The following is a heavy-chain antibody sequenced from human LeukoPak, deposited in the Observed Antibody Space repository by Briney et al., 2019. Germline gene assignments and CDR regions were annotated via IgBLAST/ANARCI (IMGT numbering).Heavy chain of an antibody. J-gene: IGHJ6*03. CDR2: IYYSGST. CDR1: GGSITGNNYY. D-gene: IGHD3-22*01. Sequence: SETLSLTCSVSGGSITGNNYYWGWIRQPPGKGLEWIGSIYYSGSTYYNPSLRSRVTISVDTSKNQFSLKLSSVTAADTAVYYCARLAYYYDSSGYYYPYYYYYMDVWGKGTTVTVSS. CDR3: ARLAYYYDSSGYYYPYYYYYMDV. V-gene: IGHV4-39*07.